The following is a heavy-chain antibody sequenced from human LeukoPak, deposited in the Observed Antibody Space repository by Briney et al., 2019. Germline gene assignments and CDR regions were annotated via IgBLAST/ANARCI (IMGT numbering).Heavy chain of an antibody. V-gene: IGHV4-39*01. CDR1: GGSISSSSYY. Sequence: SETLSLTCTVSGGSISSSSYYWGWLRQPPGKGLEWIGSIYYRGSTYYNPSLKSRVTISVDTSKNQFSLRLTSVTSADTAVYYCATDQVFYGDSRGYWGQGTLVTVSS. CDR2: IYYRGST. D-gene: IGHD4-17*01. J-gene: IGHJ4*02. CDR3: ATDQVFYGDSRGY.